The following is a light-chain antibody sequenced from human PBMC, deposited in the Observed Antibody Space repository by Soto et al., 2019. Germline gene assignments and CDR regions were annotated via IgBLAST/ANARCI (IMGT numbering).Light chain of an antibody. J-gene: IGKJ1*01. CDR3: QRYVSSPGA. CDR2: GAS. Sequence: EIVLAQSPGTLSLSPGESATLSCRASQSVSSSFLAWYQQKAGQAPRLLIYGASRRATGIPDRFSGSGSGTDFTLTISRLEPKDFAVYYCQRYVSSPGAFGQRSKV. V-gene: IGKV3-20*01. CDR1: QSVSSSF.